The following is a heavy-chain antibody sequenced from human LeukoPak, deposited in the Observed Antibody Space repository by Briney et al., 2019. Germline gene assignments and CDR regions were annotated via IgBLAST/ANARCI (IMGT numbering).Heavy chain of an antibody. CDR2: INGDGSST. D-gene: IGHD1-26*01. CDR3: AGATIGY. V-gene: IGHV3-74*01. Sequence: GGSLRLSCAASGFTFSTSWMHWVRQAPGKGLVWVSRINGDGSSTSYADSVKGRFTISRDNAKNTMYLQMNSLRTEDTAVYYCAGATIGYWGQGTLVTVSS. CDR1: GFTFSTSW. J-gene: IGHJ4*02.